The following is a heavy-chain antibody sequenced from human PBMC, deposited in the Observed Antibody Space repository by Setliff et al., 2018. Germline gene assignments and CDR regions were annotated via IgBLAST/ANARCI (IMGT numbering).Heavy chain of an antibody. J-gene: IGHJ4*02. CDR3: ARGVPYYNFWSGYYGPLHYFDY. V-gene: IGHV3-7*01. CDR2: IKQDGSEK. D-gene: IGHD3-3*01. Sequence: GGSLRLSCAASGFTFSSYAMSWVRQAPGKGLEWVANIKQDGSEKYYVDSVKGRFTISRDNAKNSLYLQMNSLRAEDTAVYYCARGVPYYNFWSGYYGPLHYFDYWGQGTLVTVSS. CDR1: GFTFSSYA.